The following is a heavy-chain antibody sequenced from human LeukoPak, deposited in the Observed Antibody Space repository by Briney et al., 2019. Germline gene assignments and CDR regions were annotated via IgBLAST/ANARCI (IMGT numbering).Heavy chain of an antibody. V-gene: IGHV1-69*05. CDR2: IIPIFGTA. CDR1: GGTFSSYA. CDR3: ARFGSSYYDSSGYFMSFDY. D-gene: IGHD3-22*01. Sequence: SVKVSCKASGGTFSSYAISWVRQAPGQGLEWMGGIIPIFGTANYAQKFQGRVTITTDESTSTAYMELSSLRSEDTAVYYCARFGSSYYDSSGYFMSFDYWGQGALVTVSS. J-gene: IGHJ4*02.